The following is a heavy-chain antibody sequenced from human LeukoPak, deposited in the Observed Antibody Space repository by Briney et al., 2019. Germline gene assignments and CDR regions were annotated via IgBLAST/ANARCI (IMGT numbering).Heavy chain of an antibody. CDR1: GFTFSSYW. V-gene: IGHV3-7*04. J-gene: IGHJ6*03. CDR2: IKQDGSEK. CDR3: ARGIKVGSYYYYMDV. Sequence: GGSLRLACAASGFTFSSYWMSWVRQAPGKGLEWVANIKQDGSEKYYVDSVKGRFTISRDNAKNSLYLQMNSLRAEDTAVYYCARGIKVGSYYYYMDVWGKGTTVTVSS. D-gene: IGHD1-26*01.